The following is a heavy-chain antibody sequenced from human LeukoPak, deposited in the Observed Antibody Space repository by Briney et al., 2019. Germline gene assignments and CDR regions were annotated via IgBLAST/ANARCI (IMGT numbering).Heavy chain of an antibody. CDR3: AKGPDYYGSGSRNWYFDF. CDR2: LSSSGGST. J-gene: IGHJ2*01. CDR1: GFTFSTYG. D-gene: IGHD3-10*01. V-gene: IGHV3-23*01. Sequence: PGGSLRLSCAASGFTFSTYGMTWVRQAPGKGLEWVSALSSSGGSTYYADSVKGRFTISRDNSKNTLYLQMNSLRVEDTAVYYCAKGPDYYGSGSRNWYFDFWGRGTLVTVSS.